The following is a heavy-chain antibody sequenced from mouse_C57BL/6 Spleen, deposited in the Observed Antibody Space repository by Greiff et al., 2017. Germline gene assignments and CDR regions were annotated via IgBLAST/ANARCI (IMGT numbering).Heavy chain of an antibody. CDR2: IDPEDGDT. D-gene: IGHD1-1*01. V-gene: IGHV14-1*01. J-gene: IGHJ3*01. Sequence: EVQLKQSGAELVRPGASVKLSCTASGFNIKDYYMHWVKQRPEQGLEWIGRIDPEDGDTEYAPKFQGKATMTADTSSNTAYLQLSSLTSEDTAVYYCTTATVVATRFAYWGQGTLVTVSA. CDR3: TTATVVATRFAY. CDR1: GFNIKDYY.